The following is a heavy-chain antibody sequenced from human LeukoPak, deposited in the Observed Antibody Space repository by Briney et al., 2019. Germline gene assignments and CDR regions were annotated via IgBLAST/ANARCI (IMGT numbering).Heavy chain of an antibody. V-gene: IGHV3-30*04. Sequence: GRSLRLSCAASGFTFSSYAMHWVRQAPGKGLEWVAVISYDGSNKYYADSVKGRFTISRDNSKNTLYLQMNSLRAEDTAVYYCAKDLTSSWFFFDYWGQGTLVTVSS. CDR2: ISYDGSNK. J-gene: IGHJ4*02. CDR1: GFTFSSYA. CDR3: AKDLTSSWFFFDY. D-gene: IGHD6-13*01.